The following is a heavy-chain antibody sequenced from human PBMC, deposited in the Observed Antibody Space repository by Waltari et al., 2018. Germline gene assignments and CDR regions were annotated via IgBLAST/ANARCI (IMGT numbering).Heavy chain of an antibody. D-gene: IGHD4-17*01. V-gene: IGHV3-74*01. CDR2: IKSDGSST. CDR1: GFTYSMYW. J-gene: IGHJ2*01. Sequence: EVQLVESGGGLVQPGGSLRLSCAASGFTYSMYWMHWVRQAPGKGLVCVSRIKSDGSSTSYADSVKGRFTISKDNAKNTVYLQMNSLRAEDTAIYYCARGARRTTVTTGWWYFDLWGRGTLVTVSS. CDR3: ARGARRTTVTTGWWYFDL.